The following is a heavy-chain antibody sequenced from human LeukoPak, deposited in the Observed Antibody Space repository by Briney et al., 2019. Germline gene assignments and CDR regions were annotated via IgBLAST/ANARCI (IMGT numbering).Heavy chain of an antibody. J-gene: IGHJ6*02. D-gene: IGHD3-10*01. Sequence: GGSLRLSCAASGFTFSSYSMNWVRPAPGKGLEWVSSISSSSSYIYYADSVKGRFTISRDNAKNSLYLQMNSLRAEDTAVYYCARLGVGYYGSGSYGYGMDVWGQGTTVTVSS. CDR3: ARLGVGYYGSGSYGYGMDV. CDR1: GFTFSSYS. V-gene: IGHV3-21*01. CDR2: ISSSSSYI.